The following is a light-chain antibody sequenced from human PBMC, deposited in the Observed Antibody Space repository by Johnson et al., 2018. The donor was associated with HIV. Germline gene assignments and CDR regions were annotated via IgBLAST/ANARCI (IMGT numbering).Light chain of an antibody. J-gene: IGLJ1*01. CDR1: SSNIGNNY. CDR3: GVWDASLSPHYV. V-gene: IGLV1-51*02. Sequence: QAVLTQPPSVSAAPRQKVTISCSGSSSNIGNNYVSWYQQLPGTAPKLLVYEDDKRPSDIPDRFSGSKSGTSATLGITGLQTGDEADYYCGVWDASLSPHYVFGTGTTITVL. CDR2: EDD.